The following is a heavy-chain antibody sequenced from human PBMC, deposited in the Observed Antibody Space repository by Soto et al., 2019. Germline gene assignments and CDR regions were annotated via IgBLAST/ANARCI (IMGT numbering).Heavy chain of an antibody. Sequence: QVQLVQSGAEVKKPGASVKVSCKASGYTFTSYDINWVRQATGQGLEWMGWMNPNSGNTGYAQKFPGRVTMTRNTSISTAYMELSSLRSEVTAVYYCARAHYYDSSGYYPNFDYWGQGTLVTVSS. CDR1: GYTFTSYD. CDR2: MNPNSGNT. J-gene: IGHJ4*02. V-gene: IGHV1-8*01. D-gene: IGHD3-22*01. CDR3: ARAHYYDSSGYYPNFDY.